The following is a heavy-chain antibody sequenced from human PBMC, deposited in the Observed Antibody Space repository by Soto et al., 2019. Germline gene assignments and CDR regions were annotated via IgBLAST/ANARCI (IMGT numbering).Heavy chain of an antibody. CDR3: ASGSYYYDSSGYPPPYYFDY. CDR2: IIPIFGTA. J-gene: IGHJ4*02. CDR1: GGTFSSYA. D-gene: IGHD3-22*01. V-gene: IGHV1-69*01. Sequence: QVQLVQSGAEVKKPGSSVKVSCKASGGTFSSYAISWVRQAPGQGLEWMGGIIPIFGTANYAQKFQGRVTLTADESTSTAYRELSSLRSEDTAVYYCASGSYYYDSSGYPPPYYFDYWGQGTLVTVSS.